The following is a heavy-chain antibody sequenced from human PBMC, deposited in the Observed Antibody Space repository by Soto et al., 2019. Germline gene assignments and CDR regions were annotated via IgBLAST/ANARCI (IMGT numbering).Heavy chain of an antibody. Sequence: PGESLEISCMCSGYSFNTYWIGWVRQMSGKGLGWVGIIYPGDFDTRYSPSFQGHVTMPVDKSINTAYLQRSSLETSATAMYSRARLLGYRYGHQELFEYWGQGPRATAS. J-gene: IGHJ4*02. CDR1: GYSFNTYW. V-gene: IGHV5-51*01. CDR2: IYPGDFDT. CDR3: ARLLGYRYGHQELFEY. D-gene: IGHD5-18*01.